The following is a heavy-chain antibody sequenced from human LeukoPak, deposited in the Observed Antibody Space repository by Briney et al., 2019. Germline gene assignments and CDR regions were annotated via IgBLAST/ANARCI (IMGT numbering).Heavy chain of an antibody. CDR1: GFTFSSYS. CDR2: ISSTSSTI. V-gene: IGHV3-48*01. CDR3: ARGAIVGASRFDY. Sequence: GGSLRLSCEASGFTFSSYSMNWVRQAPGKGLEWVSYISSTSSTIYYADSVKGRFTISRDNAKDSLYLQMNSLRAEDTGVYYCARGAIVGASRFDYWGQGTLVTVSS. D-gene: IGHD1-26*01. J-gene: IGHJ4*02.